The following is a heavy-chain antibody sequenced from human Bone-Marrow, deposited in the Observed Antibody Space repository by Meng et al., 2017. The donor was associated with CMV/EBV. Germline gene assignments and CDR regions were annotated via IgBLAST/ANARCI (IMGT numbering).Heavy chain of an antibody. D-gene: IGHD1-26*01. CDR2: TSLRSKWYN. CDR3: ARASSGIYAY. CDR1: GDSVFTNSAA. V-gene: IGHV6-1*01. J-gene: IGHJ4*02. Sequence: SETLSLTCAISGDSVFTNSAAWDWLRQSPSRGLEWLARTSLRSKWYNDYALSVKSRITINPDTSKNQFSLHLKSVTPEDTAVYYCARASSGIYAYWGQGTLVTVSS.